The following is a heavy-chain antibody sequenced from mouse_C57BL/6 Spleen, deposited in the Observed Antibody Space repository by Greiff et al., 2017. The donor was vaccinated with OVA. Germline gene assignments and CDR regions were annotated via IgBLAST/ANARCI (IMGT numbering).Heavy chain of an antibody. CDR2: INPYNGGT. D-gene: IGHD2-1*01. V-gene: IGHV1-19*01. CDR1: GYTFTDYY. J-gene: IGHJ1*03. CDR3: ARVGDGNWYFDV. Sequence: DVQLQESGPVLVKPGASVKMSCKASGYTFTDYYMNWVKQSHGKSLEWIGVINPYNGGTSYNQKFKGKATLTVDKSSSTAYMELNSLTSEDSAVYYCARVGDGNWYFDVWGTGTTVTVSS.